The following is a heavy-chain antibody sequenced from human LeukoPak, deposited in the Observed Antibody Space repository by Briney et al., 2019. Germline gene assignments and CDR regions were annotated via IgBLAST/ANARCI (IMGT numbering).Heavy chain of an antibody. CDR1: GFTFSSYW. CDR3: AGVGGRGSPVSY. D-gene: IGHD3-16*01. V-gene: IGHV3-74*01. Sequence: QPGGSLRLSCAASGFTFSSYWMHWVRQAPGKGLVWVSRINSDGSSTSYADSVKGRFTISRDNAKNTLYLQMNSLRAEDTAVYYCAGVGGRGSPVSYWGQGTLVTVSS. J-gene: IGHJ4*02. CDR2: INSDGSST.